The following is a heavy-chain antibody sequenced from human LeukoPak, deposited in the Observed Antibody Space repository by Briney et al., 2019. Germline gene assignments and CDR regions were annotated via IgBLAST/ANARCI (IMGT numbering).Heavy chain of an antibody. V-gene: IGHV1-8*02. D-gene: IGHD6-13*01. CDR1: GYTFTSYG. J-gene: IGHJ3*01. CDR3: ARRTYSTNGFDV. CDR2: MNPNSDNR. Sequence: ASVKVSCKASGYTFTSYGISWVRQAPGQGLEWMGWMNPNSDNRGYAQKFQGRVTMTRNTSISTAYMELSSLRSEDTAVYYCARRTYSTNGFDVWGQGTVVTVSS.